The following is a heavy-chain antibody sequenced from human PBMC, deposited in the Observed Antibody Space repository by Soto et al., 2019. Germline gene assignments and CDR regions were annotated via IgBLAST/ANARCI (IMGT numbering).Heavy chain of an antibody. CDR2: ISGSGGST. CDR3: AKAMYYYGSGSYYFDY. CDR1: GFTFSSYA. Sequence: EVQLLESGGGLVQPGGSLRLSSAASGFTFSSYAMSWVRQAPGKGLEWVSAISGSGGSTYYADSVKGRFTISRDNSKNTLYLQMNSLRAEDTAVYYCAKAMYYYGSGSYYFDYWGQGTLVTVSS. D-gene: IGHD3-10*01. J-gene: IGHJ4*02. V-gene: IGHV3-23*01.